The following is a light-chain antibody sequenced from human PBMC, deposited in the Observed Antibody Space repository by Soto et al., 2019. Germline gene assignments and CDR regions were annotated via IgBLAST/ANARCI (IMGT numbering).Light chain of an antibody. Sequence: QSALTQPASVSGSPGQSITISCTGSSSDVGSYNLVSWYQQHPGKAPKLIIYEVNKRPSGVSNRFSGSKSGNTASLTISGLQAEDEADYYCCSFAGTSTYVFGAGTELTVL. J-gene: IGLJ1*01. V-gene: IGLV2-23*02. CDR1: SSDVGSYNL. CDR2: EVN. CDR3: CSFAGTSTYV.